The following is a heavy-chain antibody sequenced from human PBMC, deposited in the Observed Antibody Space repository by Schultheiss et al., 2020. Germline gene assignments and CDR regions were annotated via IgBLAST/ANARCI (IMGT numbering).Heavy chain of an antibody. CDR3: ARYVTYSSGWYPYYYYMDV. D-gene: IGHD6-19*01. Sequence: GSLRLSCAVSGGSISSSNWWSWVRQPPGKGLEWIGEIYHSGSTNYNPSLKSRVTISVDKSKNQFSLKLSSVTAADTAVYYCARYVTYSSGWYPYYYYMDVWGKGTTVTVSS. J-gene: IGHJ6*03. CDR2: IYHSGST. V-gene: IGHV4-4*02. CDR1: GGSISSSNW.